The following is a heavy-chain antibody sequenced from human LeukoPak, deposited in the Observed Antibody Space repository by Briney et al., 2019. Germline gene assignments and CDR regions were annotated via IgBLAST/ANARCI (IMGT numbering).Heavy chain of an antibody. J-gene: IGHJ4*02. CDR3: AGTAMAKGIFDY. Sequence: SETLSLTCAVYGGSFSGYYWNWIRQPPGKGLEWIGEINHRGSTDNNPSLKSRVTISVDTSKNQLSLKLTSVTAADTAVYYCAGTAMAKGIFDYWGQGTLVTISS. CDR2: INHRGST. CDR1: GGSFSGYY. D-gene: IGHD5-18*01. V-gene: IGHV4-34*01.